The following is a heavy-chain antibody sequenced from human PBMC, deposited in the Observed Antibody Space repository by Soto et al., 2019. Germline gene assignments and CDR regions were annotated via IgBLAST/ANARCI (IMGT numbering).Heavy chain of an antibody. J-gene: IGHJ3*02. CDR1: GYTFTSYD. D-gene: IGHD3-22*01. CDR3: ARGINYYESRDDAFDI. Sequence: QVQLVQSGAEVKKPGASVKVSCKASGYTFTSYDINWVRQATGQGLEWMGWMNPNSGNTGYAQKFQGRVTMTRNTSISTAYMELSSLRSEDTAVYYCARGINYYESRDDAFDIWGQGTMVTVSS. V-gene: IGHV1-8*01. CDR2: MNPNSGNT.